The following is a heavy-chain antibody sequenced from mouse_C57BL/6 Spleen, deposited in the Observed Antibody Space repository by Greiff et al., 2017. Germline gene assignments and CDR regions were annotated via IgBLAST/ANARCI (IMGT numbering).Heavy chain of an antibody. CDR1: GYTFTSYG. CDR2: IYPRSGNT. J-gene: IGHJ4*01. D-gene: IGHD1-1*01. V-gene: IGHV1-81*01. Sequence: QVQLQQSGAELARPGASVKLSCKASGYTFTSYGISWVKQRTGQGLEWIGEIYPRSGNTYYNEKFKGKATLTADKSSRTAYMELRSLTSEDSAVFCCAISSFITAVVAPGDYAMDDWGQGTSVTVSS. CDR3: AISSFITAVVAPGDYAMDD.